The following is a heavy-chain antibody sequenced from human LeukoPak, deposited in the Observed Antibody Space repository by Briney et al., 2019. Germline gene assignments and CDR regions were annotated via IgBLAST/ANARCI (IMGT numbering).Heavy chain of an antibody. CDR2: VYTSGST. J-gene: IGHJ4*02. CDR3: ARESGSLYYFDY. D-gene: IGHD1-26*01. V-gene: IGHV4-4*07. CDR1: GGSISSYY. Sequence: SETLSLTCTVSGGSISSYYWSWIRQPAGRGLEWIGRVYTSGSTNYSPSLKSRVTMSVDTSKNQFSLKLSSVTAADTAVYYCARESGSLYYFDYWGQGTLVTVSS.